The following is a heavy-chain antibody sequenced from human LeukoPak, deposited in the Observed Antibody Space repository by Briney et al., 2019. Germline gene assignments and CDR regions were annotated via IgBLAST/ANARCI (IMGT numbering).Heavy chain of an antibody. CDR1: GFTFSRHY. CDR2: VSGTGGNT. V-gene: IGHV3-23*01. Sequence: GGSLRLSCAATGFTFSRHYMSWVRQAPGKGLEWVSGVSGTGGNTYYAGAVMGRFTISRDNSKSTLYLQMNSLRVEDTAIFYCARDREYSGVPRPGPTPYYYSMDVWGRGTTVTVAS. J-gene: IGHJ6*02. D-gene: IGHD1-26*01. CDR3: ARDREYSGVPRPGPTPYYYSMDV.